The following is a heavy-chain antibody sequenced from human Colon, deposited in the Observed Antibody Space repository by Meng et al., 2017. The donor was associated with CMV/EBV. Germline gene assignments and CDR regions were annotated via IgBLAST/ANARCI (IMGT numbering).Heavy chain of an antibody. CDR2: IIPIFGTA. CDR1: GGTFSSYA. Sequence: SVKVSCKASGGTFSSYAISWVRQAPGQGLEWMGGIIPIFGTANYAQKFQGRVTITTDESTSAAYMELSSLRSGDTAVYYCAKDLERFYDGTGYFPGVGMDVWGQGTTVTVSS. J-gene: IGHJ6*02. CDR3: AKDLERFYDGTGYFPGVGMDV. D-gene: IGHD3-22*01. V-gene: IGHV1-69*05.